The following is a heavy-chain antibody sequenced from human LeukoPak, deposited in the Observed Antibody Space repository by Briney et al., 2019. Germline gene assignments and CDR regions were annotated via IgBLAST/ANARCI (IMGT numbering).Heavy chain of an antibody. D-gene: IGHD3-22*01. Sequence: PGGSLRLSCAASGFTFSSYAMSWVRQAPGKGLEWVSAISGSGGSTYYADSVKGRFTISRDNSKNTLYLQMNSLRAEDTAVYYCAKILHYDSSGISRNDYWGQGTLVTVSS. CDR1: GFTFSSYA. CDR2: ISGSGGST. CDR3: AKILHYDSSGISRNDY. V-gene: IGHV3-23*01. J-gene: IGHJ4*02.